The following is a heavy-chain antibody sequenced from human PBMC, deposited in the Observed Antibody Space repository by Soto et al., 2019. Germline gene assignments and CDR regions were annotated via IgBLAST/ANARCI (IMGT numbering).Heavy chain of an antibody. CDR3: ARGRGYSYGSLDY. CDR2: IIPIFGTA. CDR1: RGTFSSYA. D-gene: IGHD5-18*01. J-gene: IGHJ4*02. Sequence: GASVKVSCKASRGTFSSYAISWVRQAPGQGLEWMGGIIPIFGTANYAQKFQGRVTITADESTSTAYMELSSLRSEDTSVYYCARGRGYSYGSLDYWGQGTLVTVS. V-gene: IGHV1-69*13.